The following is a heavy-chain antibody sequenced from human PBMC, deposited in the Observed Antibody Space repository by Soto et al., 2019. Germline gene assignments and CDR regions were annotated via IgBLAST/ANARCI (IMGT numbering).Heavy chain of an antibody. CDR3: ARSGYSYGLSSYYYGMDV. J-gene: IGHJ6*02. V-gene: IGHV1-69*13. D-gene: IGHD5-18*01. CDR1: GGTFSSYA. Sequence: ASVKVSCKASGGTFSSYAISWVRQAPGQGLEWMGGIIPIFGTANYAQKFQGRVTITADESTSTAYMELSSLRSEDTAVYYCARSGYSYGLSSYYYGMDVWGQGTTVTVSS. CDR2: IIPIFGTA.